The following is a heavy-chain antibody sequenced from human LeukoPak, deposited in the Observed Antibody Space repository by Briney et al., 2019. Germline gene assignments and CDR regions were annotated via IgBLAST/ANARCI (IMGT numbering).Heavy chain of an antibody. CDR1: GYTFTGYY. V-gene: IGHV1-2*02. CDR2: INPNSGGT. CDR3: ARDPRYYGSGSYFS. Sequence: GASVKVSCKASGYTFTGYYMHWVRQAPGQGLEWMGWINPNSGGTNYAQKFQGRVTMTRDTSISTAYMELSRLRSDDTAVYYCARDPRYYGSGSYFSWGQGTLVTVSS. J-gene: IGHJ4*02. D-gene: IGHD3-10*01.